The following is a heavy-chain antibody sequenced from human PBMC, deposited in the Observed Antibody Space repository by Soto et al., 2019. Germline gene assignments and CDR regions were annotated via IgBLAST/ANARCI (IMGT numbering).Heavy chain of an antibody. D-gene: IGHD4-17*01. V-gene: IGHV4-39*01. CDR1: GGSVTNSSYY. CDR2: VYYRGRS. CDR3: VSQRTTVPTPAYSDY. Sequence: LSLTCTVSGGSVTNSSYYWGWIRQSPGKGLEWIGSVYYRGRSYSKSSVKSRVTISVDTSKNRFSLSLNSVTASDTAVYFCVSQRTTVPTPAYSDYCGPGALVTVSS. J-gene: IGHJ4*02.